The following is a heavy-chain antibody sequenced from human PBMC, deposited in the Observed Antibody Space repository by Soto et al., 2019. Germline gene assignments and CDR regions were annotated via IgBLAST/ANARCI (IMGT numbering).Heavy chain of an antibody. CDR1: GFTFDDYA. Sequence: EVQLVESGGGLVQPGRSLRLSCAASGFTFDDYAMHWVRQAPGKGLEWVSGISWNSGSIGYADSVKGRFTISRDNAKNSLYLQMNSLRAEDTALYYCAKGRDYGDHSNFDYWGQGTLVTVSS. CDR3: AKGRDYGDHSNFDY. D-gene: IGHD4-17*01. J-gene: IGHJ4*02. CDR2: ISWNSGSI. V-gene: IGHV3-9*01.